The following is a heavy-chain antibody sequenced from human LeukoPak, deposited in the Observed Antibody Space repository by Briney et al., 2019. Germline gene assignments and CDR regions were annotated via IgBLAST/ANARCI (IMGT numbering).Heavy chain of an antibody. CDR3: ARGRRRLLPPYFDY. V-gene: IGHV4-61*01. D-gene: IGHD3-22*01. Sequence: SETLSLTCTVSGGSVSSGSYYWSWIRQPPGKGLEWIGYIYYSGSTNYNPSLKSRVTISVDTSKNQFSLKLSSVTAADTAVYYCARGRRRLLPPYFDYWGQGTLVTVSS. CDR2: IYYSGST. J-gene: IGHJ4*02. CDR1: GGSVSSGSYY.